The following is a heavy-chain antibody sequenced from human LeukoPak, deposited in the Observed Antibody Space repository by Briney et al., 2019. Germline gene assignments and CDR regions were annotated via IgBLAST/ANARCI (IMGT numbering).Heavy chain of an antibody. J-gene: IGHJ6*04. CDR2: ISGNVGIT. V-gene: IGHV3-23*01. CDR1: GFTFSRYA. Sequence: PGGALRLSCAASGFTFSRYALSWVGQAPGKGLGWVAVISGNVGITYYADPLKGRFTISRDNYKNPLYMQMKSLRAEDTAVYYCAKDQFAMVRGVIITWSSYYGMDVWGKGTTVTVSS. D-gene: IGHD3-10*01. CDR3: AKDQFAMVRGVIITWSSYYGMDV.